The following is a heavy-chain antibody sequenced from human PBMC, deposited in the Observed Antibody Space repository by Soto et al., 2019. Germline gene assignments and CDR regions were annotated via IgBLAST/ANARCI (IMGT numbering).Heavy chain of an antibody. CDR3: ARAGWYRFDY. J-gene: IGHJ4*02. D-gene: IGHD2-15*01. V-gene: IGHV3-74*01. Sequence: EVQLVESGGDLVQPGGSLRLSCAASGFTFGSYWMHWFGQAPGKGLVWVSRINSDGSTTNYGDSVKGRFTISRDNAKSTLYLQMNSLRAEDTAVYYCARAGWYRFDYWGQGTLLTVSS. CDR1: GFTFGSYW. CDR2: INSDGSTT.